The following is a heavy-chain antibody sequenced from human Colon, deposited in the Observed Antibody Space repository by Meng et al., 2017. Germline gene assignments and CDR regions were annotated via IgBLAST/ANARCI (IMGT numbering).Heavy chain of an antibody. Sequence: QLQEAGPGLVKPSGPLSLTCAVSGASISGDNWWSWVRQTPGKGLEWLGEIFHSGTSNYNPSLKSRVTISVDKSKNQFSLRLSSVTAADTAVYYCARRNSNNWFDPWGQGILVTVSS. J-gene: IGHJ5*02. V-gene: IGHV4-4*02. CDR3: ARRNSNNWFDP. CDR1: GASISGDNW. D-gene: IGHD2/OR15-2a*01. CDR2: IFHSGTS.